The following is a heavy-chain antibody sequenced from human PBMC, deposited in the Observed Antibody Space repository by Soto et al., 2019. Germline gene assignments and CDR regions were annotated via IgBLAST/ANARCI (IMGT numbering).Heavy chain of an antibody. D-gene: IGHD3-10*01. CDR2: IWYDGSNK. J-gene: IGHJ4*02. V-gene: IGHV3-33*01. CDR3: ARDLLTWLSHGSVGY. CDR1: GFTFSSYG. Sequence: GGSLRLSCAASGFTFSSYGMHWVRQAPGKGLEWVAVIWYDGSNKYYADSVKGRFTISRDNSKNTLYLQMNSLRAEDTAVYYCARDLLTWLSHGSVGYWGQGTLVTVSS.